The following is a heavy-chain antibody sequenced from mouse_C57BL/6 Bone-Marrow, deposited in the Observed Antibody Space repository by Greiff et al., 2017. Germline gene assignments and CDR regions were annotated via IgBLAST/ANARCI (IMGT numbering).Heavy chain of an antibody. CDR3: ARSGAYFSY. Sequence: EVQLQQSGPELVKPGASVKISCKASGYTFTDYYMNWVKQSHGKSLEWIGDINPNNGGTSYNQKFKGKATLTVDKSSSTAYMELRSLTSEDSAVYYCARSGAYFSYWGQGTTLTVSA. CDR1: GYTFTDYY. J-gene: IGHJ2*01. CDR2: INPNNGGT. V-gene: IGHV1-26*01. D-gene: IGHD3-1*01.